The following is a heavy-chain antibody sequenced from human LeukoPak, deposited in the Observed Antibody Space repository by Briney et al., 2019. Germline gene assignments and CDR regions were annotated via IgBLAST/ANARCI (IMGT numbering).Heavy chain of an antibody. Sequence: GSLRLSCAASGFTFSSFAMHWGRQAPGQGLEWVAVISYDGSNKYYADSVKGRFTISRDNSKNTLYLQMNSLRAEDTAVYYCAKDRYSSGWYDYWGQGTLVTVSS. CDR1: GFTFSSFA. V-gene: IGHV3-30-3*01. CDR3: AKDRYSSGWYDY. CDR2: ISYDGSNK. J-gene: IGHJ4*02. D-gene: IGHD6-19*01.